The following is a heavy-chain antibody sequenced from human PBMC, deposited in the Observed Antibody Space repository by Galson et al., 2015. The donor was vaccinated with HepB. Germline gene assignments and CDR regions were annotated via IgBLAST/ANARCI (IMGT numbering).Heavy chain of an antibody. CDR2: TYYRSKWYN. V-gene: IGHV6-1*01. CDR1: GDSVSNNDAA. J-gene: IGHJ4*02. Sequence: CAISGDSVSNNDAAWNWIRQSPSRGLEWLGRTYYRSKWYNEYAVSVKSRITINPDTSKNQFSLQLNSVTPEDTAVYFCARAVGGLVDYWGQGTLVTVSS. CDR3: ARAVGGLVDY. D-gene: IGHD2-15*01.